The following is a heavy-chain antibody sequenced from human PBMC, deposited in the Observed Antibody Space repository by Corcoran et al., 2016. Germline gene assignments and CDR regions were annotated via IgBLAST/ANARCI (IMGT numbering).Heavy chain of an antibody. CDR1: GYTFTGYY. Sequence: QVQLVQSGAEVKKPGASVKVSCKASGYTFTGYYMHWVRQAPGQGLEWMGWIHPNSGGTNYAQKFQGRVTMTRDTSISTAYMELGRLRSDDTAVYYCARARVGSSVYFDYWGQGTLVTVSS. CDR3: ARARVGSSVYFDY. J-gene: IGHJ4*02. V-gene: IGHV1-2*02. CDR2: IHPNSGGT. D-gene: IGHD1-26*01.